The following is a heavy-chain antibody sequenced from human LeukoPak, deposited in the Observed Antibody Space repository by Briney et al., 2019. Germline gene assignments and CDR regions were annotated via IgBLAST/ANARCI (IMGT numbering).Heavy chain of an antibody. V-gene: IGHV4-59*01. CDR3: ASAVRTEYYFDY. CDR1: GGSISSYY. Sequence: SETLSLTCTVSGGSISSYYWSWIRQPPGKGLEWIGYIYYSGSTNYNPSLKSRVTISVDTSKNQFSLKLSSVTAADTAVYYCASAVRTEYYFDYWGQGTLVTVSS. J-gene: IGHJ4*02. CDR2: IYYSGST.